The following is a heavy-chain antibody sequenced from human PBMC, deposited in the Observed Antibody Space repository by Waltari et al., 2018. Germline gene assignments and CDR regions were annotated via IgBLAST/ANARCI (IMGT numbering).Heavy chain of an antibody. CDR1: GYGFTNYW. J-gene: IGHJ4*02. CDR3: ARGYCGTTSCYFDY. V-gene: IGHV5-51*01. D-gene: IGHD2-2*01. Sequence: EVQLVQSGAEVKKPGASLKISCKGSGYGFTNYWIAWVRQMPGKGLGWMGGSDPCDSDAKYSPSFQGKGTISADKSISTAYLQWSSLKASDTAIYYCARGYCGTTSCYFDYWGQGTLVTVSS. CDR2: SDPCDSDA.